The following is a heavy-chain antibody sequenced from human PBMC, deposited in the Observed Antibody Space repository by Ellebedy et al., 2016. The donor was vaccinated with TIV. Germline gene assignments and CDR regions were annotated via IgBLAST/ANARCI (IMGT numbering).Heavy chain of an antibody. D-gene: IGHD3-22*01. J-gene: IGHJ4*02. CDR3: AKVSDYYDSSGYPDY. CDR2: ISGSGGST. Sequence: GGSLRLXXAASGFTFSSYAMSWVRQAPGKGLEWVSAISGSGGSTYYADSVKGRFTISRDNSKNTLYLQMNSLRAEDTAVYYCAKVSDYYDSSGYPDYWGQGTLVTVSS. CDR1: GFTFSSYA. V-gene: IGHV3-23*01.